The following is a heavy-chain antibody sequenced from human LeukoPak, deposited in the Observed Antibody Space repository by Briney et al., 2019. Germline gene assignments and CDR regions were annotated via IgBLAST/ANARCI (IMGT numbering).Heavy chain of an antibody. CDR1: GFTFSNYH. D-gene: IGHD2-21*01. J-gene: IGHJ4*02. V-gene: IGHV3-21*01. Sequence: GGSLRLSCAASGFTFSNYHMNWVRQAPGKGLEWISSITTSSGYIYYSDSVRGRFTISRDNAKNSLYLQMSNLRAEDTAVYYCAKEDLWGDIVAFDYWGQGTLVTVSS. CDR2: ITTSSGYI. CDR3: AKEDLWGDIVAFDY.